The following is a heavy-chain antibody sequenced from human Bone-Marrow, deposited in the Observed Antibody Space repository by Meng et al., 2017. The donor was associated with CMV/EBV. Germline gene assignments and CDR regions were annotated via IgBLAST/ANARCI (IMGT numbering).Heavy chain of an antibody. CDR3: ARGDLTIYYYYHAMDV. D-gene: IGHD2-2*01. CDR1: GFTFSSYW. J-gene: IGHJ6*01. CDR2: INSDGSSS. Sequence: GESLKISCAASGFTFSSYWMHWVRHAPGKGLVWVSRINSDGSSSTYADSVKGRFTISRDNAKNTLYLQMNSLRAEDTAVYYCARGDLTIYYYYHAMDVWGQGTTVTGSS. V-gene: IGHV3-74*01.